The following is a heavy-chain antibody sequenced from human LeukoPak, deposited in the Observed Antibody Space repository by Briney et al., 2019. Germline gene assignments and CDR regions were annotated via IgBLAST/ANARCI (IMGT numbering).Heavy chain of an antibody. J-gene: IGHJ6*02. V-gene: IGHV4-34*01. CDR2: INHSGST. Sequence: PSETLSLTCAVYGGSFRGYYWSCIRQPPGKGLEWIGEINHSGSTNYNPSLKSRVTISVDTSKNQFSLKLSSVTAADTAVYYCASRDTYYYDSSPAGTDVWGQGTTVTVSS. D-gene: IGHD3-22*01. CDR1: GGSFRGYY. CDR3: ASRDTYYYDSSPAGTDV.